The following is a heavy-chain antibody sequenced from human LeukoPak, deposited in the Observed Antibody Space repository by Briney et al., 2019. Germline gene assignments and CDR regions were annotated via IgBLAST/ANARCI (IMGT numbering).Heavy chain of an antibody. J-gene: IGHJ4*02. CDR3: ARVGLAARTDY. Sequence: GASVTVSRTASGYTFTSYGISWVRQAPGQGLEWMGWISAYNGNTNYAQKLQGRVTMTTDTSTSTAYMELRSLRSDDTAVYYCARVGLAARTDYWGQGTLVTVSS. CDR2: ISAYNGNT. D-gene: IGHD6-6*01. V-gene: IGHV1-18*01. CDR1: GYTFTSYG.